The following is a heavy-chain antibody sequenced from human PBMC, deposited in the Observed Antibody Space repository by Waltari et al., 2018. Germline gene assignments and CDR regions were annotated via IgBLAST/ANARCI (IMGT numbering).Heavy chain of an antibody. CDR1: GGTFSSYT. V-gene: IGHV1-69*02. Sequence: QVQLVQSGAEVKKPGSSVKVSCKASGGTFSSYTISWVRQAPGQGLEWMGRIIPILGIANNAQKFQGRVTITADKSTSTAYMELSSLRSEDTAVYYCAGAGVNDWGEGDYWGQGTLVTVSS. CDR3: AGAGVNDWGEGDY. J-gene: IGHJ4*02. CDR2: IIPILGIA. D-gene: IGHD3-16*01.